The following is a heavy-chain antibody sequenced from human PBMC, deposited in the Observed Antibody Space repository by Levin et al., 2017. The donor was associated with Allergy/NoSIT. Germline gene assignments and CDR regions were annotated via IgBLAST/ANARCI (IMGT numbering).Heavy chain of an antibody. V-gene: IGHV3-23*01. CDR1: GFTFRSYA. D-gene: IGHD2-15*01. CDR3: AKVHCSGGSCRVLDAFDI. Sequence: HPGGSLRLSCAASGFTFRSYALSWVRQAPGRGLEWVSGISESGTTYYADSVKGRFTISRDNSKNTLYLQMNSLRNEDTAVYYCAKVHCSGGSCRVLDAFDIWGQGTMVTVSS. J-gene: IGHJ3*02. CDR2: ISESGTT.